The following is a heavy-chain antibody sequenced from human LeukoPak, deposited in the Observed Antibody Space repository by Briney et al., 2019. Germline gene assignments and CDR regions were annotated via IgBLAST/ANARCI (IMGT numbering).Heavy chain of an antibody. V-gene: IGHV3-23*01. D-gene: IGHD3-22*01. J-gene: IGHJ4*02. CDR3: AKLDYYDSH. Sequence: HPGGSLRLSCAASGFTFSSYAMSWVRQAPGKGLEWVSSITGSGASTYYADSEKGRFTISRDNSKNTLYLQMNSLRAEDTAVYYCAKLDYYDSHWGQGTLVTVSS. CDR1: GFTFSSYA. CDR2: ITGSGAST.